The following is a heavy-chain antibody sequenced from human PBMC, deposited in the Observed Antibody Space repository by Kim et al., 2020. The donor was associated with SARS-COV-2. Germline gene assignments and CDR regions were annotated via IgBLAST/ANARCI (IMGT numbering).Heavy chain of an antibody. V-gene: IGHV4-38-2*02. D-gene: IGHD4-17*01. CDR1: GYSISSGYY. CDR3: VRGKEENYGGPDAFDI. J-gene: IGHJ3*02. Sequence: SETLSLTCTVSGYSISSGYYWGWIRQPPGNGLEWIGSIYHKGSTYYNPSLKSRVTISLDTPNNHFSLKLISVTATDTALYYCVRGKEENYGGPDAFDIWGQGTMVTVSS. CDR2: IYHKGST.